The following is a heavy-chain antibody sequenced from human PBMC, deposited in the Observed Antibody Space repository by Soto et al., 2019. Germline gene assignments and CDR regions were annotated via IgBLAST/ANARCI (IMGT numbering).Heavy chain of an antibody. J-gene: IGHJ3*02. CDR3: ARDAFDI. CDR1: GGSISSYF. Sequence: SETLSVTCTVSGGSISSYFGSWIRQPPGKGMEWIGYVHHSWGSTYNPSLQSRVAISLDTSKNQFSLKLTSVTAADTAVYYCARDAFDIWGQGTTVPVSS. V-gene: IGHV4-59*01. CDR2: VHHSWGS.